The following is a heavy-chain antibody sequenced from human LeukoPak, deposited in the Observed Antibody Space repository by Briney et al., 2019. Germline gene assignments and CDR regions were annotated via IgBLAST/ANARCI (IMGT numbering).Heavy chain of an antibody. V-gene: IGHV4-61*01. D-gene: IGHD3-10*01. CDR2: VYYTGSA. CDR1: GGSVSNGNFY. J-gene: IGHJ4*02. CDR3: ARSQNYYGSGDY. Sequence: SETLSLTCSVSGGSVSNGNFYWSWLRQPPGKPLEWIGYVYYTGSAYYNPSLEGRVTISVDTSKNQFSVRLSSVTAADTAMYYCARSQNYYGSGDYWSQGTLVTVSS.